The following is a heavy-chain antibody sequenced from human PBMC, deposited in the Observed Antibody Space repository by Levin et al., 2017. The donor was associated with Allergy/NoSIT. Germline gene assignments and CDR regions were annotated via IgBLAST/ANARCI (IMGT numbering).Heavy chain of an antibody. CDR3: ARGPLAAADHY. Sequence: PGGSLRLSCAASGFTFRDYYMSWIRQAPGKGLELVSYISGTSSAIIYADSVKVRFTISRDNAQNSLYLQMNSLRAAHTAVYFCARGPLAAADHYWGQGTLVTVSS. D-gene: IGHD6-13*01. J-gene: IGHJ4*02. CDR2: ISGTSSAI. V-gene: IGHV3-11*05. CDR1: GFTFRDYY.